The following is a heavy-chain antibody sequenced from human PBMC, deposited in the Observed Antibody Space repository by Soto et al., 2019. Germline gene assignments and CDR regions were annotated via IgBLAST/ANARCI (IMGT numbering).Heavy chain of an antibody. Sequence: SETLSLTCTVSGGSISSYYWSWIRQPPGKGLEWIGYIYYSGSTNYNPSLKSRVTISVDTSKNQFSLKLSSVTAADTAVYYCARHPLLYGRSGGSCAYYFDYWGQGTLVTVSS. V-gene: IGHV4-59*08. CDR3: ARHPLLYGRSGGSCAYYFDY. CDR1: GGSISSYY. CDR2: IYYSGST. J-gene: IGHJ4*02. D-gene: IGHD2-15*01.